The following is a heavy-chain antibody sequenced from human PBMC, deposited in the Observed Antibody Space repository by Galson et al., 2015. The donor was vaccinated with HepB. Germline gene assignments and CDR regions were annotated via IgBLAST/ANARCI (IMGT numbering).Heavy chain of an antibody. J-gene: IGHJ3*02. CDR1: GFTFSSYA. CDR2: ISGSGGST. V-gene: IGHV3-23*01. D-gene: IGHD5-12*01. CDR3: AKVRGYSGYDPGDAFDI. Sequence: SLRLSCAASGFTFSSYAMSWVRQAPGKGLEWVSAISGSGGSTYYADSVKGRFTISRDNSKNTLYLQMNSLRAEDTAVYYCAKVRGYSGYDPGDAFDIWGQGTMVTVSS.